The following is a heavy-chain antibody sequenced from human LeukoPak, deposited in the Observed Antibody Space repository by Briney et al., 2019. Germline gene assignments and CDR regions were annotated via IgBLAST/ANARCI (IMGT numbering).Heavy chain of an antibody. CDR1: GFTFSSYG. CDR2: IWYDGSNK. Sequence: PGRSLRLSCAASGFTFSSYGMHWVRQAPGKGLEWVAVIWYDGSNKYYADSVKGRFTISRDNSKNTLYLQMNSLRAEDTAVYYCAKQPFRTYYYGSGSYSPPDYWGLGTLVTVSS. V-gene: IGHV3-33*06. CDR3: AKQPFRTYYYGSGSYSPPDY. D-gene: IGHD3-10*01. J-gene: IGHJ4*02.